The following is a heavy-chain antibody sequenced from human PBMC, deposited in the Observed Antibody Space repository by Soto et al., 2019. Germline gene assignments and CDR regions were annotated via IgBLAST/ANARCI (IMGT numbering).Heavy chain of an antibody. J-gene: IGHJ6*02. CDR2: IYYSGST. D-gene: IGHD5-18*01. V-gene: IGHV4-39*01. Sequence: SSETLSLTCTVSVASISISSYYWGWIRQPPGKGLEWIGSIYYSGSTYYNPSLKSRVTISVDTSKNQFSLKLSSVTAADTAVYYCACIFSGGYGYGFYYYGMDVWGQGTTVTVSS. CDR1: VASISISSYY. CDR3: ACIFSGGYGYGFYYYGMDV.